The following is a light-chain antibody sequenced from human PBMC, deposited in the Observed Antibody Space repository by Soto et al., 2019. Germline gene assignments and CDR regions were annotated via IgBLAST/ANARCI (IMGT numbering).Light chain of an antibody. CDR2: EVS. CDR1: SSDVGGYKY. J-gene: IGLJ1*01. V-gene: IGLV2-14*01. Sequence: QSALTQPASVSGSPGQSITISCSGTSSDVGGYKYDSWYQQHPGKVPKVIIYEVSNRPSGVSNRFSGSKSGNTASLTISGLQAEDEAAYYCSSYTNLNTRVFGTGTKLTVL. CDR3: SSYTNLNTRV.